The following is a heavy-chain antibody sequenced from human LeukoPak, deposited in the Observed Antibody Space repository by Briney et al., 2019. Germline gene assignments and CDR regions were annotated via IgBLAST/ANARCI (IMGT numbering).Heavy chain of an antibody. Sequence: SETLSLTCTVSGGSISSSSYYWGWIRQPPGKGLEWIGSIYSSGSTYYNPSLKSRVTISVDTSKNQFSLKLTSVTAADTAVYFCARDWRFGDLHNWFDPWGQGTLVTVSS. D-gene: IGHD3-10*01. CDR2: IYSSGST. CDR1: GGSISSSSYY. J-gene: IGHJ5*02. CDR3: ARDWRFGDLHNWFDP. V-gene: IGHV4-39*07.